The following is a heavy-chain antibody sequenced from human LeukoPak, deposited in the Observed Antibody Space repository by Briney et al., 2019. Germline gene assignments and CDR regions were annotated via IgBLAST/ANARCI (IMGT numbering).Heavy chain of an antibody. CDR2: IYPGDSDT. J-gene: IGHJ4*02. CDR3: ARLGYCSRGTCYAFDY. V-gene: IGHV5-51*01. CDR1: GYTFTSYW. Sequence: GESLKISCKGSGYTFTSYWIGWVRQMPGKGLEWKGIIYPGDSDTRYSPSFQGQVTMSADKSITTAYLQWSSLKASDTAIYYCARLGYCSRGTCYAFDYWGQGTLVTVSS. D-gene: IGHD2-2*01.